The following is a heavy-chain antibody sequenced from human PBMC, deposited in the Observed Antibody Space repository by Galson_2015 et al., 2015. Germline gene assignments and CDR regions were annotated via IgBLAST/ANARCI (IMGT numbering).Heavy chain of an antibody. CDR2: IDPSDSHT. D-gene: IGHD6-13*01. Sequence: QSGAEVKKPEESLRISCKGSGYSFTSYWINWVRQTPGKGLEWMGRIDPSDSHTTYSPSFEGHVTISADKSISTAYLQWSSLKASDTAMYYCARQAQQLVGYYYYYMDVWGKGTTVTVSS. J-gene: IGHJ6*03. CDR1: GYSFTSYW. V-gene: IGHV5-10-1*01. CDR3: ARQAQQLVGYYYYYMDV.